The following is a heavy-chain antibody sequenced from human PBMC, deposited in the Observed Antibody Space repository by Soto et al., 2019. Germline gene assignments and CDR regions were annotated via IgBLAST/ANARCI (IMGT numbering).Heavy chain of an antibody. V-gene: IGHV1-2*04. Sequence: ASVKVSCKASGYTFTGYYMHWVRQAPGQGLEWMGWINPNSGGTNYAQKFQGWVTMTRDTSISTAYMELSRLRSDDTAVYYCARGEYSSGWLDDYWGQGTLVTVSS. J-gene: IGHJ4*02. D-gene: IGHD6-19*01. CDR2: INPNSGGT. CDR3: ARGEYSSGWLDDY. CDR1: GYTFTGYY.